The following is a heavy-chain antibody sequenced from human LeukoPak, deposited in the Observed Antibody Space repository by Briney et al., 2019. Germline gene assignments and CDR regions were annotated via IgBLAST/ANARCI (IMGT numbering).Heavy chain of an antibody. V-gene: IGHV5-51*01. CDR2: IYPGGSNI. D-gene: IGHD6-25*01. Sequence: GEALKISWEASGYDFTNYWIGWGRQEPGKGLEGMGIIYPGGSNILYSSSFQGQMTISADKSISTAYLHLSGLKAPDIALYYCARHSRGASSGWDYYGIDVWGHGTTVLVSS. J-gene: IGHJ6*02. CDR3: ARHSRGASSGWDYYGIDV. CDR1: GYDFTNYW.